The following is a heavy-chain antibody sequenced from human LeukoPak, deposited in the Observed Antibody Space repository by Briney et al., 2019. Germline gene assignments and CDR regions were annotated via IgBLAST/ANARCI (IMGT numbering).Heavy chain of an antibody. CDR2: ISGYNGET. D-gene: IGHD6-6*01. Sequence: GASVKVSCKAAGYTFSNFGISWVRQAPGQGLEWMGWISGYNGETNYAQKFQGRITMTTDTSEKPDYMEVRSLRSDDTAVYYCARDYEIAVRYDCFDPWGQGTLVIVSS. V-gene: IGHV1-18*01. CDR3: ARDYEIAVRYDCFDP. CDR1: GYTFSNFG. J-gene: IGHJ5*02.